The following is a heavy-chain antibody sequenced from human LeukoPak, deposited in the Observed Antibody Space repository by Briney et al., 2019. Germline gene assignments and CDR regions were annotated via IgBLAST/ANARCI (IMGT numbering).Heavy chain of an antibody. Sequence: GGSLRLSCAASGFIVSDNYMNWVRQAPGKGLEWVSIIYSVGNTYHADYVEGRFTIPRDNSKNTLYLQMNSLRVEDTAVYYCTRDLMDYDVSTGLHHYYMDVWGQGTTVTVSS. CDR1: GFIVSDNY. J-gene: IGHJ6*02. CDR2: IYSVGNT. D-gene: IGHD3-9*01. CDR3: TRDLMDYDVSTGLHHYYMDV. V-gene: IGHV3-53*01.